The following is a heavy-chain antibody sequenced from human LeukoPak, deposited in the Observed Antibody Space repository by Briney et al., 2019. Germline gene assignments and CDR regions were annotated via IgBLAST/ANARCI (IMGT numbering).Heavy chain of an antibody. J-gene: IGHJ4*02. CDR2: ISYDGGNK. Sequence: GGSLRLSCAASGFTFSIYAMHWVRQAPGKGLEWVAVISYDGGNKYYEDSAKGRFTISRDNSRNTLYLQMDSLRAEDTAVYYCARDLTDDFWTAYLPDYWGQGTLVTVSS. CDR1: GFTFSIYA. D-gene: IGHD3/OR15-3a*01. V-gene: IGHV3-30*04. CDR3: ARDLTDDFWTAYLPDY.